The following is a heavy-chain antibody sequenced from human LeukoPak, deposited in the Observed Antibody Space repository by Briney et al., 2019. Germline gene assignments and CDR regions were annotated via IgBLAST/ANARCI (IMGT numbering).Heavy chain of an antibody. CDR1: GFTFDDYG. CDR2: TNWNGGST. D-gene: IGHD3-22*01. J-gene: IGHJ4*02. V-gene: IGHV3-20*04. Sequence: PAGSLRLSCVASGFTFDDYGRGWVRQVPGKGLEWISGTNWNGGSTGYADSVKGRFTISRDNAKNSLYLQMNSLRAEDTALYYCARGTEVYYDSSSYYSYWGQGTLVTVSS. CDR3: ARGTEVYYDSSSYYSY.